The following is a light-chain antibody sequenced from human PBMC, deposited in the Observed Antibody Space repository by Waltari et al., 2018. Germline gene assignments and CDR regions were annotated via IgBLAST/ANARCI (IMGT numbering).Light chain of an antibody. CDR1: QDISNY. V-gene: IGKV1-33*01. Sequence: DIQMTQSPSSLSASVGDRVTITRQASQDISNYLNWYQQKPGKAPKLLIYDASNLETGVPSRFSGRGSGTDFTFTISSLQPEDIATYYCQQYDNLLSFGQGTKLEIK. CDR2: DAS. CDR3: QQYDNLLS. J-gene: IGKJ2*01.